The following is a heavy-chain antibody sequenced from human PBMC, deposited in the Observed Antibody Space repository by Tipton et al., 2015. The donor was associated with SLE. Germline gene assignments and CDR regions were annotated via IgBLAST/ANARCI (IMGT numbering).Heavy chain of an antibody. CDR3: ARIVDAFSDSDGFDI. CDR1: GVSISRYY. CDR2: INHTGRT. J-gene: IGHJ3*02. V-gene: IGHV4-34*01. D-gene: IGHD2-21*01. Sequence: TLSLTCIVSGVSISRYYWSWIRQSPGKGLEWVGEINHTGRTNYNPSLKSRVTISLDTSKRQFSLRLSSVTAADTAVYYCARIVDAFSDSDGFDIWGQGTMVTVS.